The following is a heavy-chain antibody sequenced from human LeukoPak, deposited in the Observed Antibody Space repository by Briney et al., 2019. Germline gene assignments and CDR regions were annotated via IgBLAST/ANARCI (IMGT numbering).Heavy chain of an antibody. CDR2: IWYDGNHK. V-gene: IGHV3-33*01. D-gene: IGHD3-10*01. CDR1: GFTFSSYG. J-gene: IGHJ3*02. CDR3: ARKYYYRSGSYPDAFDI. Sequence: GGSLRLSCAASGFTFSSYGMHWVRQPPGKGLEWVAVIWYDGNHKYCADSVKGRFTISRDNSKNTLYLQMNSLRAEDTAVYYCARKYYYRSGSYPDAFDIWGQGTMVTVSS.